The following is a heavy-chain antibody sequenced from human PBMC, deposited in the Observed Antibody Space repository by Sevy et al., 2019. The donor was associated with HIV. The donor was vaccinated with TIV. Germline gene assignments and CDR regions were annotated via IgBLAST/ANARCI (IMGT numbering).Heavy chain of an antibody. CDR2: IKSKTEGGTT. CDR3: ATESVEGHYYDSSGFYDFYYYGMDV. J-gene: IGHJ6*02. D-gene: IGHD3-22*01. CDR1: GFTFSKNW. V-gene: IGHV3-15*01. Sequence: GGSLRLSCLASGFTFSKNWMSWVRQAPGKGLEWVGRIKSKTEGGTTDYAAPVKGRFAILRDDSKNTLYLQMNSLKTEDTAVYYCATESVEGHYYDSSGFYDFYYYGMDVWGQGTTVTVSS.